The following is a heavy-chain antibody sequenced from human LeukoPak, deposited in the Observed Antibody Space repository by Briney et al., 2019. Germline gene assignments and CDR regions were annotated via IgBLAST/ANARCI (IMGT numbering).Heavy chain of an antibody. CDR3: ATSAVITIFGVVIHNYLDY. D-gene: IGHD3-3*01. CDR1: GFTFSYW. CDR2: IKQDGSEK. J-gene: IGHJ4*02. Sequence: GGSLRLSCAASGFTFSYWMSWVRQAPGKGLEWVANIKQDGSEKYYVDSVKGRFTISRDNAKNSLYPQMNSLRAEDTAVYYCATSAVITIFGVVIHNYLDYWGQGTLVTVSS. V-gene: IGHV3-7*01.